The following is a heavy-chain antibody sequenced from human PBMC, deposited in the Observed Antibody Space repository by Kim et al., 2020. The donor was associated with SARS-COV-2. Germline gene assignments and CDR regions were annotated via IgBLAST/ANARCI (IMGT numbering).Heavy chain of an antibody. J-gene: IGHJ6*02. V-gene: IGHV5-51*01. D-gene: IGHD6-6*01. CDR3: ARLAARPDYYYGMDV. Sequence: PSFQGQVTISADKSSSTAYLQWSSLKASDTAMYYCARLAARPDYYYGMDVWGQGTTVTVSS.